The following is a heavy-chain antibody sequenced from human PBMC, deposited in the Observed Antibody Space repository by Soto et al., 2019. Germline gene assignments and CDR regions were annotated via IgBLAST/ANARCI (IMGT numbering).Heavy chain of an antibody. CDR1: GFSLSTSGVG. CDR3: AHRQGRLERLPLWFDP. D-gene: IGHD1-1*01. Sequence: QITLKESGPTLVKPTQTLTLTCTFSGFSLSTSGVGVGWIRQPPGKALEWLALIYWDDDKRYSPSLKSRLTITKDTSKNQVVLTMTNMDPVDTATYYCAHRQGRLERLPLWFDPWGQGTLVTVSS. V-gene: IGHV2-5*02. CDR2: IYWDDDK. J-gene: IGHJ5*02.